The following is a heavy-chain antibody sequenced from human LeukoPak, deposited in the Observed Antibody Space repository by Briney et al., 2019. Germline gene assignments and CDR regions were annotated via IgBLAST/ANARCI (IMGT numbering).Heavy chain of an antibody. CDR3: AKTYYYDSSGYYILAD. J-gene: IGHJ4*02. Sequence: SETLSLTCAVYGGSFSGYYWSWIRQPPGKGLEWIGEINHSGSTNYNPSLKSRVTMSLDTSKNQFSLKLSSVTAADTAIYYCAKTYYYDSSGYYILADWGQGTQVTVSS. V-gene: IGHV4-34*01. CDR1: GGSFSGYY. CDR2: INHSGST. D-gene: IGHD3-22*01.